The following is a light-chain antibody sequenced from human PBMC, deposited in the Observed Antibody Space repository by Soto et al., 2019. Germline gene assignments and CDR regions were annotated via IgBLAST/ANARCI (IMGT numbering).Light chain of an antibody. V-gene: IGKV1-33*01. J-gene: IGKJ4*01. Sequence: DIQMTQSPSSLSASVGDRVTITCQASQDIKNYLNWYQQKPGKAPKLLIYEASNLETGVPSRFSGSGSGRKFTFSISRLQPEDIATYYCQQCDNLITFGGGTRIEIK. CDR3: QQCDNLIT. CDR2: EAS. CDR1: QDIKNY.